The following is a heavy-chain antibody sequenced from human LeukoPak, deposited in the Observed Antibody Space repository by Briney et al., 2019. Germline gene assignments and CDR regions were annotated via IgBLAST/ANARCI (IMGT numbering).Heavy chain of an antibody. V-gene: IGHV4-38-2*02. J-gene: IGHJ3*02. CDR1: GYSISSGY. D-gene: IGHD3-10*01. CDR3: AKSNGYGLVDI. CDR2: IFYSGST. Sequence: PSETLSLTCTVSGYSISSGYWGWIRQPPGKGLEWIGSIFYSGSTYYSPSLRSRVTISLDTSRNQFSLKLNSVTAADTAVYYCAKSNGYGLVDIWGQGTMVTVSS.